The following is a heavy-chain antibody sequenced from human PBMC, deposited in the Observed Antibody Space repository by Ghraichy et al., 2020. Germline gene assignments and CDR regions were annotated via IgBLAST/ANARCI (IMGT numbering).Heavy chain of an antibody. CDR3: AQDASVVVPAAPFRWFDP. J-gene: IGHJ5*02. CDR1: GGTFSSYA. CDR2: IIPIFGTA. V-gene: IGHV1-69*13. D-gene: IGHD2-2*01. Sequence: SVKVSCKASGGTFSSYAISWVRQAPGQGLEWMGGIIPIFGTANYAQKFQGRVTITADESTSTAYMELSSLRSEDTAVYYCAQDASVVVPAAPFRWFDPWGQGTLVTVSS.